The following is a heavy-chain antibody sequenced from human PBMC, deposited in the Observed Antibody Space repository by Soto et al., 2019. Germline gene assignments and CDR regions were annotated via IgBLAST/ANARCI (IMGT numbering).Heavy chain of an antibody. J-gene: IGHJ6*02. D-gene: IGHD3-16*01. CDR1: GYTFTVYY. CDR3: ARDQYDYVWGSSYYYYFGMDV. CDR2: INPNSGGT. V-gene: IGHV1-2*04. Sequence: ASVKVSCTASGYTFTVYYIHWVRQAPGQGIEWMGWINPNSGGTNYAQKFQGWVTMTRDTSISTANMGLSRLRSDDTAVYYCARDQYDYVWGSSYYYYFGMDVWGQGTTVTVSS.